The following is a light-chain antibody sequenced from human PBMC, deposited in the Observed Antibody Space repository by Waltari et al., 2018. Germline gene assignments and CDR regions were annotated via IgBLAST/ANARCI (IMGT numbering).Light chain of an antibody. J-gene: IGKJ1*01. Sequence: DIQMTQSPSSLSASVGDRVTITCRTSQSIDIYLHWYQQKAGKAPRLLIDAATHLQNGVPSRFSGSGSETDFTLTISSLQPEDFATYYCQQSYSTRWTFGQGTVVELK. CDR1: QSIDIY. V-gene: IGKV1-39*01. CDR3: QQSYSTRWT. CDR2: AAT.